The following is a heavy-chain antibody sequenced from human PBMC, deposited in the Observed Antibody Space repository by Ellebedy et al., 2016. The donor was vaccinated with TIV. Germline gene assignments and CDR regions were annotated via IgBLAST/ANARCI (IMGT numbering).Heavy chain of an antibody. D-gene: IGHD2-15*01. J-gene: IGHJ4*02. Sequence: AASVKVSCKTSGYTFGSFDIVWVRQATGQGLEWMGWMKPTSANTGYAERFRGRITMTRDTSIDTAYMELISLRSEDTAVYYCARGKRIFLWSDYWGQGTLVTVSS. V-gene: IGHV1-8*01. CDR3: ARGKRIFLWSDY. CDR2: MKPTSANT. CDR1: GYTFGSFD.